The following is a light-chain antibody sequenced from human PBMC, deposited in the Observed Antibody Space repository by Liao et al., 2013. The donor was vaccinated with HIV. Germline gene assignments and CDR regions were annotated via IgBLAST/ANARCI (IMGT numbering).Light chain of an antibody. CDR1: ALPNQY. V-gene: IGLV3-25*03. CDR3: QAWDRSAAVV. J-gene: IGLJ2*01. Sequence: SYELTQPPSVSVSPGQTARITCSGDALPNQYAYWYQQKPGQAPVLLIYKDSERPSGIPERFSGSSSGTKVTLTISGVLAEDEADYFCQAWDRSAAVVFGGGTKLTVL. CDR2: KDS.